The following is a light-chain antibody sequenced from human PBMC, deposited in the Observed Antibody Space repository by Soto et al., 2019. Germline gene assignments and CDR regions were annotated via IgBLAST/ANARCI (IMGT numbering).Light chain of an antibody. CDR3: SSYAGSNDRWV. V-gene: IGLV2-8*01. Sequence: QSALTQPPSASGSPGQSVTISCTGTSSDIGAYNHVSWYQQHPGKAPKLMIHEVSKRPSGVPDRFSGPKSGNTASLTVSGLQAEDEADYYCSSYAGSNDRWVFGGGTKLTVL. J-gene: IGLJ3*02. CDR2: EVS. CDR1: SSDIGAYNH.